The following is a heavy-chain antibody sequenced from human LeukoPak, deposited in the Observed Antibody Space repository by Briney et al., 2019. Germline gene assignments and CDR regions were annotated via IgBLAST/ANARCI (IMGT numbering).Heavy chain of an antibody. CDR3: AKEFGYCSGGSCYSVGYFDY. J-gene: IGHJ4*02. CDR1: AFTFSSYW. V-gene: IGHV3-74*01. CDR2: INSGGSST. Sequence: GGSLRLTCTASAFTFSSYWMHWVRQAPGKGLVWVSHINSGGSSTSYADSVKGRFTISRDNAKNTLYLQMNSLRAEDTAVYYCAKEFGYCSGGSCYSVGYFDYWGQGTLVTVSS. D-gene: IGHD2-15*01.